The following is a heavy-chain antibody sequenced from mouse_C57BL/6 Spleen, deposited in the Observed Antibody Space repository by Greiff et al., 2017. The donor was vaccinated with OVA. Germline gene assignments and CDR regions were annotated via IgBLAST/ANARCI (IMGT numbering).Heavy chain of an antibody. CDR3: ARHGKFLYFDY. CDR2: IDPSDSYT. J-gene: IGHJ2*01. V-gene: IGHV1-59*01. Sequence: VQLQQPGAELVRPGTSVKLSCKASGYTFTSYWMHWVKQRPGQGLEWIGVIDPSDSYTNYNQKFKGKATLTVDTSSSTAYMQLSSLTSEDSAVYYCARHGKFLYFDYWGQGTTLTVSS. D-gene: IGHD1-3*01. CDR1: GYTFTSYW.